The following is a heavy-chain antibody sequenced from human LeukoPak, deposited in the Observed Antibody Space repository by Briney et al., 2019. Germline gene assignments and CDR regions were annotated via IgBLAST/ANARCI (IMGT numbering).Heavy chain of an antibody. Sequence: GASVKVSCKASGYTFSNYGIIWVRQAPGQGLEWTGWISAYNGKAKYSQRVQGRVTLTADTSTSTAYMEIRTLRFDDTAIYYCARSHSGSLRAPFDFWGQGTLVTVSS. D-gene: IGHD3-22*01. CDR1: GYTFSNYG. CDR3: ARSHSGSLRAPFDF. V-gene: IGHV1-18*01. J-gene: IGHJ4*01. CDR2: ISAYNGKA.